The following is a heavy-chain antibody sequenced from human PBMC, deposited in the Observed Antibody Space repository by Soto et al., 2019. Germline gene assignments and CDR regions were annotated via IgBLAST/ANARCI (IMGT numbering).Heavy chain of an antibody. D-gene: IGHD2-8*01. CDR2: IYYSGST. J-gene: IGHJ6*02. CDR3: ARALPSTLDIVLMVYARPWMDV. V-gene: IGHV4-59*01. CDR1: GGSISSYY. Sequence: SETLSLTCTVSGGSISSYYWSWIRQPPGKGLEWIGYIYYSGSTNYNPSLKSRVTISVDTSKNQFSLKLSSVTAADTAVYYCARALPSTLDIVLMVYARPWMDVWGQGTTVTVSS.